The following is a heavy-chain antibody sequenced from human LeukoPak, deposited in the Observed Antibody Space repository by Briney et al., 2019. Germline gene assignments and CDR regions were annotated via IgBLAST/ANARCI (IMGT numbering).Heavy chain of an antibody. V-gene: IGHV1-69*05. J-gene: IGHJ4*02. Sequence: AASVKVSCKASGGTFSSYAISWVRQAPGQGLEWMGRIIPIFGTANYAQKFQGRVTITTDESTSTAYMEVSSLRSEDTAVYYCARGGPYDSSGDFDYWGQGTLVTVSS. CDR1: GGTFSSYA. CDR3: ARGGPYDSSGDFDY. CDR2: IIPIFGTA. D-gene: IGHD3-22*01.